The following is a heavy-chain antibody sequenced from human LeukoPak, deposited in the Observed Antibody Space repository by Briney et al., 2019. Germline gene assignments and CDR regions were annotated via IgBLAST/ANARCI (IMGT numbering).Heavy chain of an antibody. CDR3: AKDLGAAAGTADY. D-gene: IGHD6-13*01. J-gene: IGHJ4*02. Sequence: GGSLRLSCAASGFTFSSYGMHWVRQAPGKGLEWVAFIRYDGSNKYYADSVKGRFTISRDNSKNTLYLQMNSLRAEDTAVYYCAKDLGAAAGTADYWGQGTLVTVSS. CDR1: GFTFSSYG. V-gene: IGHV3-30*02. CDR2: IRYDGSNK.